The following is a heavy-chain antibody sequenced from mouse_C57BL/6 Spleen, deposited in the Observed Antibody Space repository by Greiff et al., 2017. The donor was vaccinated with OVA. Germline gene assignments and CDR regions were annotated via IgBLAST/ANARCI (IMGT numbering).Heavy chain of an antibody. CDR3: ARPGYGKYAMDD. CDR1: GYAFSSSW. V-gene: IGHV1-82*01. D-gene: IGHD2-10*02. Sequence: QVQLQQSGPELVKPGASVKISCKASGYAFSSSWMNWVKQRPGKGLEWIGRIYPGDGDTNYNGKFKGKATLTADKSSSTAYMQLSSLTSEDSAVYFCARPGYGKYAMDDWGQGTSVTVSS. CDR2: IYPGDGDT. J-gene: IGHJ4*01.